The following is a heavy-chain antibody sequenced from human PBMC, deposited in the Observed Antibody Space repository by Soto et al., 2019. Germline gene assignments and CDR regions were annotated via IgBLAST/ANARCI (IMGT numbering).Heavy chain of an antibody. J-gene: IGHJ4*02. D-gene: IGHD3-16*02. Sequence: VSVKVSCKASGYTFTSYDINWVRQATGQGLEWMGWMNPNSGNTGYAQKFQGRVTMTRNTSISTAYMELSSLRSEDTAVYYCARVSRDDYIWGSYRAAFDYWGQGTLVTVSS. CDR2: MNPNSGNT. V-gene: IGHV1-8*01. CDR3: ARVSRDDYIWGSYRAAFDY. CDR1: GYTFTSYD.